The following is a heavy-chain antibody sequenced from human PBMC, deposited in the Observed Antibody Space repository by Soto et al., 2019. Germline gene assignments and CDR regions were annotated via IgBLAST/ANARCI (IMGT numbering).Heavy chain of an antibody. D-gene: IGHD4-17*01. CDR2: IYPSDSQT. Sequence: PGESLKISCKGSGYSFSNYWIAWVRQMPGKGLEYMGIIYPSDSQTRYSPSFQGQVTISAGKSISTAYLQWTSLKASDTAIYYCARHGFYGDYSSNYFDPWGQGTLVTVSS. CDR3: ARHGFYGDYSSNYFDP. V-gene: IGHV5-51*01. J-gene: IGHJ5*02. CDR1: GYSFSNYW.